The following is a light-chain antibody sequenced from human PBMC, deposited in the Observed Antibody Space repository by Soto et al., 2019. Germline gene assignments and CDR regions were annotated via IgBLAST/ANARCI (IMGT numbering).Light chain of an antibody. CDR1: SSAIGAYNF. CDR3: TSWTTITTMV. Sequence: QSVLTQPASVSGSPGQSITISCIGASSAIGAYNFFSWYQQHPGKAPKLMLYDVDIRPSGVSNRFSGSKSGNTASLTISGLQSEDEADYSCTSWTTITTMVFGGMTMVTVL. V-gene: IGLV2-14*03. CDR2: DVD. J-gene: IGLJ2*01.